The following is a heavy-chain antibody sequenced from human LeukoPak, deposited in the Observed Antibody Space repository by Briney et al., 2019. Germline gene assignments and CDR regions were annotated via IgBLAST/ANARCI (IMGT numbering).Heavy chain of an antibody. CDR2: IYPGDSDT. CDR1: GYSFNLYW. CDR3: ARRVSSGCLGY. V-gene: IGHV5-51*01. J-gene: IGHJ4*02. Sequence: GESLKISCRGSGYSFNLYWIGWVRQMPGKGLEWMGIIYPGDSDTRYSPSFQGQVTISADKSISTAYLQWSSLKASDTAMYYCARRVSSGCLGYWGQGTLVTVSS. D-gene: IGHD6-19*01.